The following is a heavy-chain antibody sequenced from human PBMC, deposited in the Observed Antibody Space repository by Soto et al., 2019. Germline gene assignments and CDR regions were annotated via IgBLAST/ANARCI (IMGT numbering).Heavy chain of an antibody. Sequence: SETLSLTCAVYGGSFSGYYWSWIRQPPGKGLEWIGEINHSGSTNYNPSLKSRVTISVDTSKNQFSLKLSSVTAADTAVYYCAKKLKHAFDIWGQGTMVTV. CDR2: INHSGST. CDR3: AKKLKHAFDI. V-gene: IGHV4-34*01. J-gene: IGHJ3*02. D-gene: IGHD1-1*01. CDR1: GGSFSGYY.